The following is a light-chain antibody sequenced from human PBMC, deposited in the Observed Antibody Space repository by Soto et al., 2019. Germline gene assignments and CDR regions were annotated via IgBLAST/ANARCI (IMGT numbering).Light chain of an antibody. CDR1: STDVGGYNS. Sequence: QSVLTQPASVSGSPGQPITISCTGRSTDVGGYNSVSWYQQHPGEPPKLIIYDVNNRPSGVSNRFSGSKSGTTASLTISGLRAEDEAHYFCYAYPITSTGFFGTGTKVTVL. V-gene: IGLV2-14*03. CDR3: YAYPITSTGF. CDR2: DVN. J-gene: IGLJ1*01.